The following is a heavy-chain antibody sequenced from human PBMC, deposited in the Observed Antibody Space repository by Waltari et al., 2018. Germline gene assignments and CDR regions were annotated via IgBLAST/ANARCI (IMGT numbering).Heavy chain of an antibody. J-gene: IGHJ4*02. CDR3: ARDVPNGYFDY. D-gene: IGHD1-1*01. Sequence: EVQLVASGGGLVKPGGSLRLSCGVSGFTFKNYWMTWVRQAPGKGLEWVANINQDGRDKNYVDSVEGRFTISRDNAQNSVYLQMNSLRAEDTAVYYCARDVPNGYFDYWGSGTLVTVSS. V-gene: IGHV3-7*01. CDR1: GFTFKNYW. CDR2: INQDGRDK.